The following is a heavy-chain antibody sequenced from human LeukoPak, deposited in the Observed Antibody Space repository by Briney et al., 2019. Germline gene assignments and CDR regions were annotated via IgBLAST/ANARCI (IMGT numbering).Heavy chain of an antibody. CDR3: AKSLWTQNTLLSYYFDY. CDR2: IRGSGGST. Sequence: GGSLRLSCAASGFTFSSYAISWVRQAPGKGLEWVSAIRGSGGSTYYADSVKGRFTISRDNSKNTLYLQMNSLRAEDTAVYYCAKSLWTQNTLLSYYFDYWGQGTLVTVSS. J-gene: IGHJ4*02. V-gene: IGHV3-23*01. D-gene: IGHD2/OR15-2a*01. CDR1: GFTFSSYA.